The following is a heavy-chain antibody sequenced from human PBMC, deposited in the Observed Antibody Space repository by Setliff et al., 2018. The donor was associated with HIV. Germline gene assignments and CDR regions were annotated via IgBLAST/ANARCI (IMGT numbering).Heavy chain of an antibody. V-gene: IGHV3-30*02. Sequence: GSLRLSCAASGFTFSSHGMYWVRQAPGKGLEWVAFIRYDGSNEYYVDSVRGRFTISRDDSKNTLYLQMNSLRVEDTAVYYCARDLNWGFDYWGQGTLVTVSS. CDR2: IRYDGSNE. CDR3: ARDLNWGFDY. J-gene: IGHJ4*02. CDR1: GFTFSSHG. D-gene: IGHD7-27*01.